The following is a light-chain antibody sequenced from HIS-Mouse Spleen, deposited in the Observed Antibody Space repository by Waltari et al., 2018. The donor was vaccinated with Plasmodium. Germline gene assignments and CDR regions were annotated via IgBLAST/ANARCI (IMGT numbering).Light chain of an antibody. Sequence: AIRMTQSPSSLSASTGDRFTITCRASQGISSYLAWYQQKPGKAPKLLIYAASTLQSGVPSRFSGSGSGTDFTLTISCLQSEDFATYYCQQYYSYPPTFGPGTKVDIK. J-gene: IGKJ3*01. CDR1: QGISSY. CDR3: QQYYSYPPT. CDR2: AAS. V-gene: IGKV1-8*01.